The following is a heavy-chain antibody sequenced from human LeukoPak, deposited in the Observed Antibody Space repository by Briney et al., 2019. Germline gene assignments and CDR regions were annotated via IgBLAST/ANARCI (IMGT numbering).Heavy chain of an antibody. CDR1: GYRFSDYY. Sequence: ASVKVSFKTSGYRFSDYYMHWVRQAPGQGLEWMGWVNSNSGGSHYAQKFEGRVTMTRDTPISTAYMELSRLKSDDTAVYYCARGYCSGGSCYHFESWGQGTLVTVSS. D-gene: IGHD2-15*01. CDR2: VNSNSGGS. V-gene: IGHV1-2*02. J-gene: IGHJ4*02. CDR3: ARGYCSGGSCYHFES.